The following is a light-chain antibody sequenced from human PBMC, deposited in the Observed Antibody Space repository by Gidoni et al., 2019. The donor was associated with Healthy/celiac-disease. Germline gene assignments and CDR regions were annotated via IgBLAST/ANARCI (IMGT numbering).Light chain of an antibody. CDR2: EVR. J-gene: IGLJ3*02. CDR1: SSDVGGYNY. Sequence: QSALTQPASVSGSPGQSINISCTGTSSDVGGYNYVSWYQQHPGKAPKLMIYEVRNRPSGVPDRFSGSKSGNTASLTISGLQAEDEADYYCSSYTSSSTWVFGGGTKLTVL. CDR3: SSYTSSSTWV. V-gene: IGLV2-14*01.